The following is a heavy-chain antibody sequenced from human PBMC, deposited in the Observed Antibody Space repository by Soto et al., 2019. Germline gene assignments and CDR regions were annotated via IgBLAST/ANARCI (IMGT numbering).Heavy chain of an antibody. CDR1: GYTFTSYG. CDR3: ARDAAAGLNDY. Sequence: QVQLVQSGAEVKKPGASVKVSCKASGYTFTSYGISWVRQAPGQGLEWMGWVSAYNGNTKYAQKFQGRVTMTTDTSTSTAYMEVRSLRSHDTAVYYCARDAAAGLNDYWGQGTLVTVSS. J-gene: IGHJ4*02. CDR2: VSAYNGNT. D-gene: IGHD6-13*01. V-gene: IGHV1-18*01.